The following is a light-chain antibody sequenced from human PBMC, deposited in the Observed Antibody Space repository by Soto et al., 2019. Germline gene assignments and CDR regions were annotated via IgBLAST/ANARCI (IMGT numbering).Light chain of an antibody. CDR3: LLAYTGARV. V-gene: IGLV7-46*01. J-gene: IGLJ1*01. Sequence: QAVVTQEPSLTVSPGGTVTLTCGSSTGAVTSGHYPYWFQQKPGQAPRALIYDTSNKYSWTPARFSGSLLGGKAALTLSGAQPEDEAGYYCLLAYTGARVFGTGTKLTVL. CDR2: DTS. CDR1: TGAVTSGHY.